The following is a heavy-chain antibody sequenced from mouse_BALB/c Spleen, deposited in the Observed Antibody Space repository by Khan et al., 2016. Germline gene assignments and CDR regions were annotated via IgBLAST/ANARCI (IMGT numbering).Heavy chain of an antibody. CDR1: VFNIKDYY. V-gene: IGHV14-4*02. Sequence: VQLQQSGAELVRSGASVKLSCTASVFNIKDYYMHWVKQRPEQGLEWIGWIDPENGDTDYAPKFKGKATLTADTSSNTAYLQFSSLTSEDSAVSYCSANYYGRGVYFEYWGQGTTVTVSS. D-gene: IGHD1-1*01. CDR2: IDPENGDT. CDR3: SANYYGRGVYFEY. J-gene: IGHJ2*01.